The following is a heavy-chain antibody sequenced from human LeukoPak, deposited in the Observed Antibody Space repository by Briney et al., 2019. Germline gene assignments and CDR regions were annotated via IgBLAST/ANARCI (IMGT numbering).Heavy chain of an antibody. CDR3: ARVMGSGGWPFGFDY. V-gene: IGHV4-61*08. CDR2: IYYSGST. D-gene: IGHD6-19*01. Sequence: PSQTLSLTCTVSGGSISSGDYYWSWIRQPPGKGLEWIGYIYYSGSTNYNPSLKSRVTISVDTSKNQFSLKLSSVTAADTAVYYCARVMGSGGWPFGFDYWGQGTLVTVSS. J-gene: IGHJ4*02. CDR1: GGSISSGDYY.